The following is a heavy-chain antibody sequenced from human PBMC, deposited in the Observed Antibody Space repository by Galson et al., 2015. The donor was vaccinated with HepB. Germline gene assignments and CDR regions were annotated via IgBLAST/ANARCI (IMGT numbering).Heavy chain of an antibody. CDR1: GFSFSRFG. CDR3: TRGGAYSSGWSMADY. Sequence: SLRLSCAASGFSFSRFGMNWVRQAPGKGLEWVSSIVSSSGYIYYADSVKGRFTISRDNAKNSLYLQMNSLRAEDTAVYYCTRGGAYSSGWSMADYWGQGTLVTVSS. J-gene: IGHJ4*02. V-gene: IGHV3-21*01. D-gene: IGHD6-19*01. CDR2: IVSSSGYI.